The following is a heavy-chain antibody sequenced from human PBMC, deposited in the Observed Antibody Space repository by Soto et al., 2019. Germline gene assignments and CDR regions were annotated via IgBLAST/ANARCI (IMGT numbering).Heavy chain of an antibody. CDR1: GVSISSGGYY. CDR2: IYYSGST. CDR3: ARLYYLDASVYRPLDF. Sequence: SETLSLTCPVSGVSISSGGYYWSWIRQHPGKGLEWIGYIYYSGSTYYNPSLKSRVTISVDTSKNQFSLKLSSVTAADTAVYYCARLYYLDASVYRPLDFWGQGILVTVSS. D-gene: IGHD3-22*01. J-gene: IGHJ4*02. V-gene: IGHV4-31*03.